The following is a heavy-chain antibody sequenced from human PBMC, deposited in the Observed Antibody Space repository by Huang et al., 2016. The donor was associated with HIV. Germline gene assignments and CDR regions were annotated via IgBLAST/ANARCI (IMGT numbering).Heavy chain of an antibody. CDR3: ARGGTYSGWWQDY. Sequence: EVQLVESGGGLVQPGGSLRLSCVASGFTFSSYWMSWVRQEPGKGLEWVANIKQDGSEKYYVDYVKGRLTISRDNAKNSLYLQMNSLRAEDTAVYYCARGGTYSGWWQDYWGQGTLVTVSS. J-gene: IGHJ4*02. CDR2: IKQDGSEK. CDR1: GFTFSSYW. V-gene: IGHV3-7*01. D-gene: IGHD6-19*01.